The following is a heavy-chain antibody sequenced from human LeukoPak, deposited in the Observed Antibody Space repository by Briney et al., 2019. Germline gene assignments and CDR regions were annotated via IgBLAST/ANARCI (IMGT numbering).Heavy chain of an antibody. CDR3: ARTMVRGVIYY. CDR2: INPNSGGT. D-gene: IGHD3-10*01. Sequence: GASVKVSCKASGYTFTSYDINWVRQAPGQGLEWMGWINPNSGGTNYAQKFQGRVTMTRDTSISTAYMELSRLRSDDTAVYYCARTMVRGVIYYWGQGTLVTVSS. V-gene: IGHV1-2*02. J-gene: IGHJ4*02. CDR1: GYTFTSYD.